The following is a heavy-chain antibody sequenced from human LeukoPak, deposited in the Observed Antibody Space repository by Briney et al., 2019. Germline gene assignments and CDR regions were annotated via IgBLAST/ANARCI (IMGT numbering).Heavy chain of an antibody. Sequence: ASVKVSCKASGYTFTSYDINWVRQAPGQGLEWMGWMNPNSGNTGYAQKFQGRVSMTRNTYITTAYMELSSLRSEDTAVYYCARVEYNSGYSHVYWGQGTLVPVSS. D-gene: IGHD3-22*01. V-gene: IGHV1-8*01. J-gene: IGHJ4*02. CDR2: MNPNSGNT. CDR1: GYTFTSYD. CDR3: ARVEYNSGYSHVY.